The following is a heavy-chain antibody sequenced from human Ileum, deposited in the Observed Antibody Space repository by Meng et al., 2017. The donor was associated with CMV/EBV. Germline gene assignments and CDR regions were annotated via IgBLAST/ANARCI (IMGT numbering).Heavy chain of an antibody. CDR3: AKEQSIGIAVTGIFDF. Sequence: QVQLQWSGPGLVKPSETLSLTCTVSGDSTSGFFWSWSRQPAGKGLEWIGRIYSSGSTFYNPSLESRVTMSIDTSKNQFSLRLASVTAADTAVYFCAKEQSIGIAVTGIFDFWGQGALVTVFS. CDR2: IYSSGST. J-gene: IGHJ4*02. CDR1: GDSTSGFF. V-gene: IGHV4-4*07. D-gene: IGHD6-19*01.